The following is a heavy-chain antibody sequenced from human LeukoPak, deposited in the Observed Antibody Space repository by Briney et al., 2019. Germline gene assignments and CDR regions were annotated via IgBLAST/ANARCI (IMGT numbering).Heavy chain of an antibody. CDR3: ARASMGYSSSWYFDY. D-gene: IGHD6-13*01. J-gene: IGHJ4*02. CDR1: GGSISSYY. Sequence: ETLSLTCTVSGGSISSYYLSWIRQPPGKGLEWIGYIYHSGSSNYNPSLKSRVTISVDMSKEQFSLKLSSVTAADTAVYYCARASMGYSSSWYFDYWGQGTLVTVSS. CDR2: IYHSGSS. V-gene: IGHV4-59*01.